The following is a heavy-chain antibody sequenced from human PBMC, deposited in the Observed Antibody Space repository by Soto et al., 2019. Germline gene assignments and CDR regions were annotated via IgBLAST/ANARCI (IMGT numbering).Heavy chain of an antibody. V-gene: IGHV4-39*01. J-gene: IGHJ6*02. CDR1: GGSISSSSYY. CDR3: ARRSGVTGNDMDV. Sequence: SETLSLTCIVSGGSISSSSYYWGWIRQPPGKGLGWIGSIYYSGSTYYNPSLKSRVSISVDTSKNQFSLKLSSVTAADTAVYYCARRSGVTGNDMDVWGQGTTVTVSS. D-gene: IGHD2-21*02. CDR2: IYYSGST.